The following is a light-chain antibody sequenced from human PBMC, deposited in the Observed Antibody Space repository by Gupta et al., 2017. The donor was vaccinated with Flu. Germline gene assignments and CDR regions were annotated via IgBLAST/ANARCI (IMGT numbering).Light chain of an antibody. Sequence: QSVLTQPPSVSGAPGLRVTIACTGSSSNIGAGYDVHWYQQLQGHAHKRLSEVISNRPSGVPDRVAGYSAGNSDYPATLGLQAEEEADDDGQYYDSSLGRDVFGGGTKVTVL. CDR3: QYYDSSLGRDV. J-gene: IGLJ3*02. CDR1: SSNIGAGYD. V-gene: IGLV1-40*01. CDR2: VIS.